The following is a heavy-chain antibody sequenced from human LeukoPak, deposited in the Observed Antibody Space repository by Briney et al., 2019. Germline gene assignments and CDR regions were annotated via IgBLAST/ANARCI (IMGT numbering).Heavy chain of an antibody. CDR1: GGSIXSYY. CDR3: ARHGSGWYLYYFDY. Sequence: TXSXTCXVXGGSIXSYYWSWIRQPPGKGLEWIGYIYYSGSTNYNPSLKSRVTISVDTSKNQFSLKLSSVTAADTAVYYCARHGSGWYLYYFDYWGQGTLVTVSS. CDR2: IYYSGST. D-gene: IGHD6-19*01. V-gene: IGHV4-59*01. J-gene: IGHJ4*02.